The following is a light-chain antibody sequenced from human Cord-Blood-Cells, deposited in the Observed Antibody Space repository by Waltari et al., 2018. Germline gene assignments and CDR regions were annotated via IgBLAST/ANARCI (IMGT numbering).Light chain of an antibody. CDR2: APS. CDR3: QQYYSYPLT. J-gene: IGKJ4*01. V-gene: IGKV1-8*01. CDR1: QGISSY. Sequence: AIRMTQSPSSSSASTGTRVTITCRASQGISSYLAWYQQKPGKAPKLLIYAPSTLQSGVPSRFSGSGSGTDFTLTISCLQSEDFATYYCQQYYSYPLTFGGGTKVEIK.